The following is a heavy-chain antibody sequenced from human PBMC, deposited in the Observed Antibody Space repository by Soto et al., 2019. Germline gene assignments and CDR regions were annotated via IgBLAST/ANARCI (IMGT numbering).Heavy chain of an antibody. CDR3: ARGHSGSWHTNIDF. V-gene: IGHV1-69*12. J-gene: IGHJ4*02. Sequence: QVQLVQCGAEVKKPGSSVKVSCKASGGTFRSYVISWVRQAPGQGLEWMGGISPIFGTATNVQKFQGRVTITADESTSTAYMELSSLRSEDTAVYYCARGHSGSWHTNIDFWGQGTLLTVSS. D-gene: IGHD1-26*01. CDR2: ISPIFGTA. CDR1: GGTFRSYV.